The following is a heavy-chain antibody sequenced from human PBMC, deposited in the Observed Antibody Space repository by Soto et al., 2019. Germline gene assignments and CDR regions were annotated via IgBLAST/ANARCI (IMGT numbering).Heavy chain of an antibody. CDR2: ISAHNGNT. V-gene: IGHV1-18*01. CDR3: ARGRYGDY. Sequence: QVHLVQSVAEVKKPGASVKVSCKGSGYTFTSYGITWVRQAPGQGLEWMGWISAHNGNTDYAQKHQARVTVTRDTSTSTAYMELRSLRSDATAVYYCARGRYGDYWGQGALVTVSS. CDR1: GYTFTSYG. D-gene: IGHD1-1*01. J-gene: IGHJ4*02.